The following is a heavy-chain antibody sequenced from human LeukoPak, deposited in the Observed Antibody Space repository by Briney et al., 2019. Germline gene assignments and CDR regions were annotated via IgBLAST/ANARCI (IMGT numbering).Heavy chain of an antibody. CDR3: ARLYCSGGSCYGDY. Sequence: GASLKVSCKASGYTFTIYYMHWVRQAPGQGLEWMGIINPSVGSTSSTQKFQGRVTMTRDTSTSTVYMELSSVRSEDTAVYYCARLYCSGGSCYGDYWGQGTLVTVSS. CDR1: GYTFTIYY. J-gene: IGHJ4*02. V-gene: IGHV1-46*01. CDR2: INPSVGST. D-gene: IGHD2-15*01.